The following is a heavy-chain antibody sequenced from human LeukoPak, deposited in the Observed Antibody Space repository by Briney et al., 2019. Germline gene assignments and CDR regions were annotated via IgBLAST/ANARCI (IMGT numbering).Heavy chain of an antibody. Sequence: VASVTVSCKASGYTFTSYAMHWVRQAPGQRREWMGWINAGNGNTKYSQKFQGRVTITRDTSASTAYMELSSLRSEDTAVYYCARRGVYGDYHFDYWGQGTLVTVSS. D-gene: IGHD4-17*01. J-gene: IGHJ4*02. CDR1: GYTFTSYA. V-gene: IGHV1-3*01. CDR2: INAGNGNT. CDR3: ARRGVYGDYHFDY.